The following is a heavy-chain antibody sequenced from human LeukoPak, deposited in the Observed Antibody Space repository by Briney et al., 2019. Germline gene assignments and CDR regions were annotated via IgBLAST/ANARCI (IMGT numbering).Heavy chain of an antibody. V-gene: IGHV3-23*01. CDR2: ISCRGGST. CDR1: GFIFSSYG. D-gene: IGHD3-10*01. Sequence: PGGSLRLSCAASGFIFSSYGMRWVRQAPGKGLEWVSDISCRGGSTYYADSVKGRFTISGDNYKNTLSLQMHSLRVEDTAVYYCAKWYPMVRGVITSYYYMDVWGKGTTVTISS. J-gene: IGHJ6*03. CDR3: AKWYPMVRGVITSYYYMDV.